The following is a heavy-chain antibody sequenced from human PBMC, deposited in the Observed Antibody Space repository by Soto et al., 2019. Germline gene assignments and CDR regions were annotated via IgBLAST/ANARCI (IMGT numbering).Heavy chain of an antibody. J-gene: IGHJ4*02. V-gene: IGHV1-18*01. CDR1: GYTFSAYG. CDR3: TRELNTDSSAYYSFAY. D-gene: IGHD3-22*01. CDR2: VSTNNANT. Sequence: QVQLVQSGPEVKMPGASVRVSCKTSGYTFSAYGLAWLRQAPGQRPEWMGWVSTNNANTNYAQRFQGRVTMTPDTSTTTTYMELRSLRSDDTAVYYFTRELNTDSSAYYSFAYWGQGTLVTVSS.